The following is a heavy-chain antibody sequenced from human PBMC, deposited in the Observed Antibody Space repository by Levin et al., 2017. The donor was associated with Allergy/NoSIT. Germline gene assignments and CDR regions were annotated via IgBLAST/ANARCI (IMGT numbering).Heavy chain of an antibody. CDR2: ISSSSSYI. V-gene: IGHV3-21*01. J-gene: IGHJ3*02. CDR3: ARTTLAYSSSWYRRNGAFDI. CDR1: GFTFSSYS. Sequence: GESLKISCAASGFTFSSYSMNWVRQAPGKGLEWVSSISSSSSYIYYADSVKGRFTISRDNAKNSLYLQMNSLRAEDTAVYYCARTTLAYSSSWYRRNGAFDIWGQGTMVTVSS. D-gene: IGHD6-13*01.